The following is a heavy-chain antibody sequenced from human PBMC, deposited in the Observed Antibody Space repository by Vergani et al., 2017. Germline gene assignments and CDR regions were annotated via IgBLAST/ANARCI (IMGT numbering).Heavy chain of an antibody. CDR1: GFTFSSYA. Sequence: EVQLLESGGGLVQPGGSLRLSCAASGFTFSSYAMSWVRQAPGKGLEWVSAISGSGGSTYYADSVKGRFTISRDNSKNTLYLQMNSLRAEDTAVYYCAKAEIGPTPWGSWVDYWGQGTTVTVSS. V-gene: IGHV3-23*01. CDR2: ISGSGGST. J-gene: IGHJ4*02. CDR3: AKAEIGPTPWGSWVDY. D-gene: IGHD6-13*01.